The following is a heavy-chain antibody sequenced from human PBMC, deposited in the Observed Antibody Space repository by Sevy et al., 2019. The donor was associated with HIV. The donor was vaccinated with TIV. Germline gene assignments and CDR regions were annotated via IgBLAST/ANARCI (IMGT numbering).Heavy chain of an antibody. J-gene: IGHJ4*02. CDR1: GFSFSTYW. Sequence: GGSLRLSRAASGFSFSTYWMHWVRQAPGKGLEWVANIKQDESEKYYVASVKGRFTISRDNAKNSVYLQMNSLRPEDTAIYYCARGNSGSFDYWGQGTLVTVSS. V-gene: IGHV3-7*04. CDR2: IKQDESEK. D-gene: IGHD3-22*01. CDR3: ARGNSGSFDY.